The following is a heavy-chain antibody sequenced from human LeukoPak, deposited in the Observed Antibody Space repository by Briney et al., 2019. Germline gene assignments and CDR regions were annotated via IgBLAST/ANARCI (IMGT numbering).Heavy chain of an antibody. CDR1: GYTFTSYG. Sequence: ASVKVSCKASGYTFTSYGISWVRQAPGQGLEWMGWTSAYNGNTNYAQKLQGRVTMTTDTSTSTAYMELRSLRSDDTAVYYCARESGGLLWFGELALSNAFDIWGQGTMVTVSS. J-gene: IGHJ3*02. D-gene: IGHD3-10*01. CDR2: TSAYNGNT. CDR3: ARESGGLLWFGELALSNAFDI. V-gene: IGHV1-18*01.